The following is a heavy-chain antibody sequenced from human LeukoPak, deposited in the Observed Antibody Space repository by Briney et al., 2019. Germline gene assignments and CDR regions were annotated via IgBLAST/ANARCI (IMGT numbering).Heavy chain of an antibody. J-gene: IGHJ3*02. CDR1: GFTFSSYW. D-gene: IGHD6-6*01. Sequence: GGSLRLSCAASGFTFSSYWMHWVRQAPGKGLVWVSRINGDGSTTTYADSVKGRFTISRDNAKNTLYLQMNSLRAEDTALYYCASLFLCYGCSSSSNSFNIWGQETMVTVSS. CDR3: ASLFLCYGCSSSSNSFNI. CDR2: INGDGSTT. V-gene: IGHV3-74*01.